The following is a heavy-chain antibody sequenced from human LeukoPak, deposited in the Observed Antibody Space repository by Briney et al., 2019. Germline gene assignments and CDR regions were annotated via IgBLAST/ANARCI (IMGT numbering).Heavy chain of an antibody. Sequence: ASETLSLTCTVSGGSISSYYWSWIRQPPGKGLEWIGYIYYSGSTNYNPSLKSRVTISVDTSKNQFSLKLSSVTAADTAVYYCARGPWGLPRHYYMDVWGKGTTVTVSS. V-gene: IGHV4-59*01. CDR3: ARGPWGLPRHYYMDV. CDR2: IYYSGST. J-gene: IGHJ6*03. CDR1: GGSISSYY. D-gene: IGHD1-26*01.